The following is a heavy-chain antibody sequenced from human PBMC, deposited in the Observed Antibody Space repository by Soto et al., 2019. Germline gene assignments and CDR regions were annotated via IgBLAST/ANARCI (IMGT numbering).Heavy chain of an antibody. J-gene: IGHJ4*02. Sequence: PSETLSLTCAVSGGSISSGGYSWSWIRQPPGKGLEWIGYIYHSGSTYYNPSLKSRVTISVDRSKNQFSLKLSSVTAADTAVYYCASGMRLPYYFDYWGQGTLVTVSS. CDR1: GGSISSGGYS. CDR2: IYHSGST. V-gene: IGHV4-30-2*02. CDR3: ASGMRLPYYFDY. D-gene: IGHD1-1*01.